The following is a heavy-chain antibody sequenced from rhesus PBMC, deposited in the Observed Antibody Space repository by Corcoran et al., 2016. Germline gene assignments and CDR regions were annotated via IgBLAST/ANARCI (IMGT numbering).Heavy chain of an antibody. CDR1: GGSISAYHY. D-gene: IGHD5-24*01. J-gene: IGHJ6*01. Sequence: QVQLQQWGEGLVKPSETLSLTCAVYGGSISAYHYWSWIRQPPGKGLEWIGYIYANSASTNYNPSRTNRVTISEVRSKNQFSLELTSVTAADTAVYYCARGGTGGLDSWGQGVVVTVSS. V-gene: IGHV4-73*01. CDR3: ARGGTGGLDS. CDR2: IYANSAST.